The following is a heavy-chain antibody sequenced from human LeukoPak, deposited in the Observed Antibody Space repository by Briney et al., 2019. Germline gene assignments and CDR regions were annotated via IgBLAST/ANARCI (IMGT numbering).Heavy chain of an antibody. V-gene: IGHV1-69*01. CDR2: IIPIFGTA. CDR3: ARALGDSSSWYAFDI. CDR1: GGTFSSYA. D-gene: IGHD6-13*01. Sequence: SVKVSCKASGGTFSSYAISWVRQAPGQGLEWMGGIIPIFGTANYAQKFQGRVTITADESTSTAYMELSSLRSEDTAVYYCARALGDSSSWYAFDIWAQGTMVVVSS. J-gene: IGHJ3*02.